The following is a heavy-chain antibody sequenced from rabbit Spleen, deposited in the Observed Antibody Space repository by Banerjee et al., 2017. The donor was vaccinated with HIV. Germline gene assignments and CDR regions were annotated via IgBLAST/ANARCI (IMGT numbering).Heavy chain of an antibody. J-gene: IGHJ4*01. CDR2: IDPVFGST. V-gene: IGHV1S7*01. D-gene: IGHD1-1*01. Sequence: QLKESGGGLVQPGGSLKLSCKASGFDFSGYYLSWVRQAPGKGLEWIGYIDPVFGSTYYANWVNGRFTISSDNAQNTLYLQLNSLTVADTATYFCARDPAYSSGGGSVIPYLWGPGTLVTVS. CDR3: ARDPAYSSGGGSVIPYL. CDR1: GFDFSGYY.